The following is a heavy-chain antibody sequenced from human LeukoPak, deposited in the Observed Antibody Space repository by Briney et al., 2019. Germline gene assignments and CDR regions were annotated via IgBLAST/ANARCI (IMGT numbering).Heavy chain of an antibody. Sequence: SQTLSLTCTVSGGSVSSGSYYWNWIRQPPGKGLEWIGYIYHSGSTNYNPSLKSRVTISIDTSKNQFSLKLSSVTAADTAVYYCARGSLQFGTVTYFDYWGQGTLVTVSS. J-gene: IGHJ4*02. D-gene: IGHD4-17*01. CDR3: ARGSLQFGTVTYFDY. CDR2: IYHSGST. CDR1: GGSVSSGSYY. V-gene: IGHV4-61*01.